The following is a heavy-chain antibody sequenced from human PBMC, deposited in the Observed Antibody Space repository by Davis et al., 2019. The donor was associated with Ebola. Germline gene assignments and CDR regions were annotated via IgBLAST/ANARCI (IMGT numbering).Heavy chain of an antibody. CDR3: ARKGFGELYYFDY. Sequence: GGSLRLSCAASGFTFSSYSMNWVRQAPGKGLEWVSSISASSSYIHYADSVKGRFTISRDNAKNSLYLQMNSLRVEDTAVYYCARKGFGELYYFDYWGQGTLVTVSS. CDR1: GFTFSSYS. D-gene: IGHD3-10*01. J-gene: IGHJ4*02. V-gene: IGHV3-21*01. CDR2: ISASSSYI.